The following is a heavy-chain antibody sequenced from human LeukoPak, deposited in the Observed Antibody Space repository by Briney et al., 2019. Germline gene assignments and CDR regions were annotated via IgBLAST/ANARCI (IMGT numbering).Heavy chain of an antibody. V-gene: IGHV1-18*01. D-gene: IGHD5-18*01. CDR2: ISAYNRNT. CDR3: ARGGAIQYYYYYYMDV. CDR1: GYTYTSYG. Sequence: ASVKVSCKASGYTYTSYGISWVRQAPGQALEWMGWISAYNRNTNYAQKLQGRVTMTTDTSTSTAYMELRSLRSDDTAVYYSARGGAIQYYYYYYMDVWGKGTTVTVSS. J-gene: IGHJ6*03.